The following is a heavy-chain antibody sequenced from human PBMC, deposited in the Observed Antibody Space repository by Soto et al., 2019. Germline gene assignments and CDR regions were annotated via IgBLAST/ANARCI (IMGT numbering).Heavy chain of an antibody. V-gene: IGHV4-59*01. Sequence: SETLSLTCTVSSGSINNNYWSWIRQPPGKGLEWIGYIYYSGSTNFNPSLKSRVTISVDTSKNQFYLKLTSVTAADTAVYYCARGGWSLDYWGPGTLVTVSS. CDR2: IYYSGST. CDR1: SGSINNNY. J-gene: IGHJ4*02. CDR3: ARGGWSLDY. D-gene: IGHD6-19*01.